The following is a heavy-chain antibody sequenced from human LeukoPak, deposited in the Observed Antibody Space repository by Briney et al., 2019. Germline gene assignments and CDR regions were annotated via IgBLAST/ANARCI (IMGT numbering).Heavy chain of an antibody. J-gene: IGHJ3*02. D-gene: IGHD1-26*01. V-gene: IGHV7-4-1*02. CDR2: INTNTGNP. CDR3: AREVGATLHDAFDI. Sequence: ASVKVSCKASGYTFTSYAMNWVRQAPGQGLEWMGWINTNTGNPTYAQGFTGRFVFSLDTSVSTAYLQISSLKAEDTAVYYCAREVGATLHDAFDIWGQGTMVTVSS. CDR1: GYTFTSYA.